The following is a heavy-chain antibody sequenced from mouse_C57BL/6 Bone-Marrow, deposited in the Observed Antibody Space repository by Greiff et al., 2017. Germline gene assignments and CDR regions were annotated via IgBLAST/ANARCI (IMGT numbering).Heavy chain of an antibody. D-gene: IGHD2-1*01. CDR3: ASLLYAMDY. J-gene: IGHJ4*01. Sequence: VQGVESGPGLVQPSQSLSITCTVSGFSLTSYGVHWVRQSPGKGLEWLGVIWSGGSTDYNAAFISRLSISKDNSKSQVFFKMNSLQADDTAIYYCASLLYAMDYWGQGTSVTVSS. CDR2: IWSGGST. CDR1: GFSLTSYG. V-gene: IGHV2-2*01.